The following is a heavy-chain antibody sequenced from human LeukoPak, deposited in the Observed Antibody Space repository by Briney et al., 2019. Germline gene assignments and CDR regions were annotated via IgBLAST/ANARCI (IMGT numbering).Heavy chain of an antibody. CDR1: GYTFTAYY. D-gene: IGHD5-24*01. Sequence: ASVKVSCKASGYTFTAYYMHWVRQAPGQGLEWMGRINPNSGGTNYAQKFQGRVTMTRDTSISTAYMELSRLRSDDTAVYYCASLVEMATIRVFDYWGQGTLVTVSS. CDR2: INPNSGGT. J-gene: IGHJ4*02. CDR3: ASLVEMATIRVFDY. V-gene: IGHV1-2*06.